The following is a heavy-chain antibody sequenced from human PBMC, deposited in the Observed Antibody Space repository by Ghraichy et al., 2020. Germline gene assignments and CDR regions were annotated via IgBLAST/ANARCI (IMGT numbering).Heavy chain of an antibody. CDR1: GGSISSDY. D-gene: IGHD1-14*01. V-gene: IGHV4-59*01. Sequence: SETLSLTCTVSGGSISSDYWSWIRQPPGKGLEWIGYIDHTGSTSYNPSLRSRINISVDTPRNQCSLKLSSVTNADSATYFCARHGTQPRVGIYFDSWGQGTLVTVSS. CDR3: ARHGTQPRVGIYFDS. J-gene: IGHJ4*02. CDR2: IDHTGST.